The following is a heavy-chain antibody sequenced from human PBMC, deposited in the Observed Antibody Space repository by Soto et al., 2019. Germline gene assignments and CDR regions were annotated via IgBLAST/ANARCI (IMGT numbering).Heavy chain of an antibody. D-gene: IGHD3-3*01. CDR2: IKNDGSGA. V-gene: IGHV3-74*01. Sequence: EVQLVESGGGRVQPGGSLRLSCAASGFTFDRYWMHWVRQAPGKGLVWVSRIKNDGSGATYADSVKGRFTISRDNAKNTVTRQVRGLGVEDTCVNCCPRAKFFRPTAWDAWVQGTSAAFPS. CDR1: GFTFDRYW. J-gene: IGHJ6*02. CDR3: PRAKFFRPTAWDA.